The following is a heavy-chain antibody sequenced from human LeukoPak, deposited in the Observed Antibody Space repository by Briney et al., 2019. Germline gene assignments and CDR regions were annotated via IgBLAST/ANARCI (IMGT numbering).Heavy chain of an antibody. CDR1: GFTFSSYG. Sequence: GGSLRLSCAASGFTFSSYGMHWVRQAPGKGLEWVAVISYDGSNKYYADSVKGRFTISRDNSKNTLYLQMNSLRAEDTAVYYCAKDDESSGWYGGGFDYWGQGTLVTVSS. J-gene: IGHJ4*02. CDR2: ISYDGSNK. V-gene: IGHV3-30*18. CDR3: AKDDESSGWYGGGFDY. D-gene: IGHD6-19*01.